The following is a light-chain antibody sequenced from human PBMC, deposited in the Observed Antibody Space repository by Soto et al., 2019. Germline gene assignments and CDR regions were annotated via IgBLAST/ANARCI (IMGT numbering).Light chain of an antibody. CDR3: AAWDDSLRGGV. CDR2: RDS. CDR1: SSSIGSNY. V-gene: IGLV1-47*01. Sequence: QSVLTQPPSASGTPGQRVTISCSESSSSIGSNYIYWYQQLPGTAPKLLIYRDSQRPSGVPDRFSGSKSGTSASLAISGLRSDDEADYYCAAWDDSLRGGVFGGGTQLTVL. J-gene: IGLJ3*02.